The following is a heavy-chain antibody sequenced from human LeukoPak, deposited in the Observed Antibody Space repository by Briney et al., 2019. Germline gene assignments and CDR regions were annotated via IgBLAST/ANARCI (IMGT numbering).Heavy chain of an antibody. D-gene: IGHD6-13*01. CDR1: GYTFTGYY. CDR3: ARGGQQSSWYTRFSYGMDV. Sequence: GASVKVSCKASGYTFTGYYMHWVRQAPGQGLEWMGWINPNSGGTNYAQKFQGWVTMTRDTSISTAYMELSRLRSDDTAVYYCARGGQQSSWYTRFSYGMDVWGKGTTVTVSS. J-gene: IGHJ6*04. V-gene: IGHV1-2*04. CDR2: INPNSGGT.